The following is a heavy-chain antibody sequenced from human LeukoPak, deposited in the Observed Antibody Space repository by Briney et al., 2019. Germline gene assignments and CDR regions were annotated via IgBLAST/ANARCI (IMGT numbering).Heavy chain of an antibody. CDR2: VSDSGNTT. CDR1: GFSFSDYY. J-gene: IGHJ6*03. D-gene: IGHD5-12*01. Sequence: GGSLRLSCAASGFSFSDYYMSWIRQAPGKGLEFISYVSDSGNTTYYADSVKGRFTISRDKVKNSLYLQLASLRVEDTGVYYCAWLYYYYMEVWGKGTTVT. CDR3: AWLYYYYMEV. V-gene: IGHV3-11*04.